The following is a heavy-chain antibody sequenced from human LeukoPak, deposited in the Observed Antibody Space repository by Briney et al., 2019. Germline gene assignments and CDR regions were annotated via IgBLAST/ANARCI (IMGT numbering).Heavy chain of an antibody. D-gene: IGHD2-21*02. J-gene: IGHJ4*02. V-gene: IGHV3-23*01. CDR1: GFTFSSYA. CDR3: ASRIIAYCGGDCYFWDY. CDR2: ISGSGGST. Sequence: GGSLRLSCAASGFTFSSYAMSWVRQAPGKGLEWVSAISGSGGSTYYADSVKSRFTISRDNSKNTLYLQMNSLKAEDTAVYYCASRIIAYCGGDCYFWDYWGQGTLVTVSS.